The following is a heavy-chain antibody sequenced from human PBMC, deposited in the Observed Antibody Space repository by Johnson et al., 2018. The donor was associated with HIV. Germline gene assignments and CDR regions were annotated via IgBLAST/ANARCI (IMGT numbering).Heavy chain of an antibody. CDR3: ARDLDYGGNWLDAFDI. CDR1: GFIFSRFA. J-gene: IGHJ3*02. Sequence: QVQLLESGGGVVQPGRSLRLSCAASGFIFSRFAMHWVRQAPGKGLEWMAVISYDGSNKYYSDSVKGRFTISRDNSKNTMYLQMISLRPEDTAVYYCARDLDYGGNWLDAFDIWGQGTVVTVSS. CDR2: ISYDGSNK. V-gene: IGHV3-30*03. D-gene: IGHD4-23*01.